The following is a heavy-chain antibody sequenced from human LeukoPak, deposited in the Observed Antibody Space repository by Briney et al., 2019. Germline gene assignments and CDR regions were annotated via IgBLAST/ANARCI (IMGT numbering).Heavy chain of an antibody. CDR3: ARDHPYSGSYSLRHYFDY. CDR1: GGSISSGDYY. CDR2: IYYSGST. Sequence: SETLSLTCTVSGGSISSGDYYWSWIRQPPGKGLEWIGYIYYSGSTYYNPSLKSRVTISVDTSKNQFSLKLSSVTAADTAVYYCARDHPYSGSYSLRHYFDYWGQGTLVTVSS. J-gene: IGHJ4*02. V-gene: IGHV4-30-4*02. D-gene: IGHD1-26*01.